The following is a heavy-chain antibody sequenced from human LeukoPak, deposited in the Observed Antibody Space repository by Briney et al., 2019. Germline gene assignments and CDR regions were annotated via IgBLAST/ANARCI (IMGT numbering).Heavy chain of an antibody. Sequence: ASVKVSCKASGYTFTGYYMHWVRQAPGQGLEWMGYMRPTDAYTGYAPKFQGRVTVTRDTSTNTVYMELSSLRSDDTAVYYCAREGAVALKHFDLWGQGTLVTVSS. V-gene: IGHV1-46*01. D-gene: IGHD6-19*01. CDR1: GYTFTGYY. J-gene: IGHJ4*02. CDR3: AREGAVALKHFDL. CDR2: MRPTDAYT.